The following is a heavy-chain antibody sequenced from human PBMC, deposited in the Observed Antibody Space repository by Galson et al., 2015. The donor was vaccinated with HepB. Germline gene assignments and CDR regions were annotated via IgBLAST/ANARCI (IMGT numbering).Heavy chain of an antibody. V-gene: IGHV1-18*01. CDR3: ARDDCSSTSCYRGLVDY. Sequence: SVKVSCKASGYTFTSYGISWVRQAPGQGLEWMGWISAYNGNTNYAQKLQGRVTMTTDTSTSTAYMELRSLRSDDTAVYYCARDDCSSTSCYRGLVDYWGQGTLVTVSS. J-gene: IGHJ4*02. CDR1: GYTFTSYG. D-gene: IGHD2-2*02. CDR2: ISAYNGNT.